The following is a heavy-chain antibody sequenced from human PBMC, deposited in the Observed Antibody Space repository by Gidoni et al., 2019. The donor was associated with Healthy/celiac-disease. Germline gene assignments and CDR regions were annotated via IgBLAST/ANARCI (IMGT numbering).Heavy chain of an antibody. CDR2: ISSSSSYT. D-gene: IGHD2-15*01. V-gene: IGHV3-11*06. CDR1: GFTFSDYY. Sequence: QVQLVESGGGLVKPGGSLRLSCAASGFTFSDYYMSWIRQAPGKGLEWVSYISSSSSYTNYADSVKGRFTISRDNAKNSLYLQMNSLRAEDTAVYYCARDRQDIVVVVAATPEGAFDIWGQGTMVTVSS. CDR3: ARDRQDIVVVVAATPEGAFDI. J-gene: IGHJ3*02.